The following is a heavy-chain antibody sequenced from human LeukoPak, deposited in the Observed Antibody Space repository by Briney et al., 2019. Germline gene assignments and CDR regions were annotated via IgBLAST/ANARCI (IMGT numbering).Heavy chain of an antibody. CDR1: GDSVSDPLKS. J-gene: IGHJ4*02. CDR3: ARLAKGRFYDFFFDF. Sequence: SETLSLTCSVSGDSVSDPLKSWGWIRQPPGKGLEWEGNIYASGTTAYTPSLRGRVTVSVDTPKIQFSLKMNSVAAADTADYSSARLAKGRFYDFFFDFWGQGTLVTVSS. CDR2: IYASGTT. D-gene: IGHD3/OR15-3a*01. V-gene: IGHV4-39*01.